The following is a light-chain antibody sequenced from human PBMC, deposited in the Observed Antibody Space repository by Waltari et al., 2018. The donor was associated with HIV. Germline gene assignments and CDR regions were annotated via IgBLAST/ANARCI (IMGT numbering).Light chain of an antibody. V-gene: IGLV2-23*02. J-gene: IGLJ3*02. Sequence: QSALTQPASVSGSPGQSITISCTGTSSDVGSYNLVSWYQQHPGKAPKLMIYEVTTRPSGVPNRFSGSKSGNTASLTISGLQAEDEGDYHCCSYAGTSILVFGGGTKLTVL. CDR1: SSDVGSYNL. CDR2: EVT. CDR3: CSYAGTSILV.